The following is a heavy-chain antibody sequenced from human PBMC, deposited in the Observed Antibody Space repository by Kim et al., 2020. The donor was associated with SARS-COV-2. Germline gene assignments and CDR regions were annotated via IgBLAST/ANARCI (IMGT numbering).Heavy chain of an antibody. Sequence: TLSLTCTVSGGSISSGGYYWSWIRQHPGKGLEWIGYIYYSGSTYYNPSLKSRVTISVDTSKNQFSLKLSSVTAADTAMYYCARAHRTIFGVVEYMDVWGQGTTVTVSS. J-gene: IGHJ6*02. CDR1: GGSISSGGYY. V-gene: IGHV4-31*03. CDR3: ARAHRTIFGVVEYMDV. CDR2: IYYSGST. D-gene: IGHD3-3*01.